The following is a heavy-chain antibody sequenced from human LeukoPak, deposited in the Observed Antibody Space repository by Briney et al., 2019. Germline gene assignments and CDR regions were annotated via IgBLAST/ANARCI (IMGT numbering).Heavy chain of an antibody. CDR1: GFTFSSYW. Sequence: GGSLRLSCAASGFTFSSYWMSWVRQAPGKGLEWVANIKQDGSEKYYVDSVRGRFTISRDNAKNSVYLQMNSLRAEDTAVYYCARGRFNYDSTGYSSFYYWGQGTLVTVSS. V-gene: IGHV3-7*01. D-gene: IGHD3-22*01. J-gene: IGHJ4*02. CDR3: ARGRFNYDSTGYSSFYY. CDR2: IKQDGSEK.